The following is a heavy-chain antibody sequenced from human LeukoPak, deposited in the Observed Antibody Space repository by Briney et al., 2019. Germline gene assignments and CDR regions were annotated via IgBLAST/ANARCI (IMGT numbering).Heavy chain of an antibody. CDR1: GGTFSSYA. J-gene: IGHJ4*02. V-gene: IGHV1-69*05. Sequence: ASVKVSCKASGGTFSSYAISWVRQAPGQGLEWMGGIIPIFGTANYAQRFQGRVTMTTDTSTSTAYMELRSLRADDAAVYYCARWSGSYSYGFDYWGQGTLVTVSS. CDR3: ARWSGSYSYGFDY. D-gene: IGHD3-10*01. CDR2: IIPIFGTA.